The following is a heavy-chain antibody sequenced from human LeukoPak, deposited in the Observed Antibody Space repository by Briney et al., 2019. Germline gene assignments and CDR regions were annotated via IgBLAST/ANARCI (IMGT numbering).Heavy chain of an antibody. J-gene: IGHJ5*02. CDR2: ISNNGGYT. CDR3: AKEPASSGWFDP. V-gene: IGHV3-23*01. Sequence: GGSLRLSCAASGFTFSSSAMSWVRQAPGEGLEWVSAISNNGGYTYYADAVQGRFTISRDNSKSTLYLQMNSLRAEDTAVYYCAKEPASSGWFDPWGQGTLVAVSS. D-gene: IGHD6-19*01. CDR1: GFTFSSSA.